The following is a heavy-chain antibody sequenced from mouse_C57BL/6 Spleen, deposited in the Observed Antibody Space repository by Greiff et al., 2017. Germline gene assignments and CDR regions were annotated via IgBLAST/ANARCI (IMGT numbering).Heavy chain of an antibody. V-gene: IGHV1-77*01. CDR3: ARTIYYYGSSYGWYFDV. CDR2: IGPGSGST. CDR1: GYTFTDYY. D-gene: IGHD1-1*01. Sequence: QVQLQQSGAELVKPGASVKISCKASGYTFTDYYINWVKQRPGQGLEWIGKIGPGSGSTYYNEKFKGKATLTADKSSSTAYMQLSSLTSEDSAVYFCARTIYYYGSSYGWYFDVWGTGTTVTVSS. J-gene: IGHJ1*03.